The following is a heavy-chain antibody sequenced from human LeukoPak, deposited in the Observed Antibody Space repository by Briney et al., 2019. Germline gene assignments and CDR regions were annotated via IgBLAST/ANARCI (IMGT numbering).Heavy chain of an antibody. Sequence: GASVKVSCTASGYTFTSYDINWVRQATGQGLEWMGWMNPNSGNTGYAQKFQGRVTMTRNTSISTAYMELSSLRSEDTAVYYCAKGPVAVAGYYFDHWGQGTLVTVSS. J-gene: IGHJ4*02. CDR1: GYTFTSYD. D-gene: IGHD6-19*01. CDR3: AKGPVAVAGYYFDH. CDR2: MNPNSGNT. V-gene: IGHV1-8*01.